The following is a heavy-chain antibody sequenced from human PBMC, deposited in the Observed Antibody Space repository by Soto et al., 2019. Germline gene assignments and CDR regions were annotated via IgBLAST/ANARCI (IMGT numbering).Heavy chain of an antibody. CDR1: GGSISSGDYY. J-gene: IGHJ3*02. CDR2: IYYSGST. V-gene: IGHV4-30-4*01. D-gene: IGHD6-13*01. Sequence: QVQLQESGPGLVKPSQTLSLTCTVSGGSISSGDYYWSWIRQPPGKGLEWIGYIYYSGSTYYNPSLKRRVTISVDTSKSQFSLKLSSVTAADTAVYYCASGDSSSWYLDAFDIWGQGTMVTVSS. CDR3: ASGDSSSWYLDAFDI.